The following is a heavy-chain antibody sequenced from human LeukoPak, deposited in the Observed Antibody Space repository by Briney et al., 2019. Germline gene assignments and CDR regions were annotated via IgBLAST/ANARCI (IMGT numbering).Heavy chain of an antibody. CDR3: ARGLSDPEDFIVVVPAATGGFDP. CDR1: GGSISGKAYY. CDR2: IYYRGNT. J-gene: IGHJ5*02. V-gene: IGHV4-39*07. D-gene: IGHD2-2*01. Sequence: PSETLSLTCTVSGGSISGKAYYWGWIRQPPGKGLEWIGSIYYRGNTYYNPSLKSRVTISVDTSKNQFSLKLSSVTAADTAVYYCARGLSDPEDFIVVVPAATGGFDPWGQGTLVTVSS.